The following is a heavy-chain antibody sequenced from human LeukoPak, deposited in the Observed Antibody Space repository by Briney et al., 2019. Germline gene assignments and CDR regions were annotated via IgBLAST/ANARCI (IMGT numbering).Heavy chain of an antibody. CDR3: ARGHGSGSYNFDY. CDR2: INHSGST. J-gene: IGHJ4*02. CDR1: GGSISNYY. V-gene: IGHV4-34*01. Sequence: SETLSLTCTVSGGSISNYYWSWIRQPPGKGLEWIGEINHSGSTNYNPSLKSRVTISVDTSKNQFSLKLSSVTAADTAVYYCARGHGSGSYNFDYWGQGTLVTVSS. D-gene: IGHD3-10*01.